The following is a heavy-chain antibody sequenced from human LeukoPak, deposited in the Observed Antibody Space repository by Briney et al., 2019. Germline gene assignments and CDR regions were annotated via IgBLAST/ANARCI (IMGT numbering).Heavy chain of an antibody. Sequence: GGSLRLSCATSGFNFGVVAMDWIRQAPGKGLERVGFIRHRQYGGTAEYAASVNGRFAISRDDSKSIVYLQMNDLRTEDTGVYYCARGRAGDVDYWGLGTLVTVSS. J-gene: IGHJ4*02. CDR2: IRHRQYGGTA. CDR1: GFNFGVVA. V-gene: IGHV3-49*03. CDR3: ARGRAGDVDY.